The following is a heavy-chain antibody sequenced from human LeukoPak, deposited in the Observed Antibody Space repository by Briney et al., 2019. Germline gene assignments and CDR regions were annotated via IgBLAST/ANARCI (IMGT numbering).Heavy chain of an antibody. J-gene: IGHJ4*02. D-gene: IGHD3-10*01. CDR2: VTGDSGTT. Sequence: GGSLRLSCVASGFTFSNFAMNWVHQAPGKGLEWVSVVTGDSGTTHYADSVKGRFTISRDNSKNTLYLQMNSLRAEDTAVYYCAKVAHYYGSGSYYEYYFDYWGQGTLVTVSS. V-gene: IGHV3-23*01. CDR3: AKVAHYYGSGSYYEYYFDY. CDR1: GFTFSNFA.